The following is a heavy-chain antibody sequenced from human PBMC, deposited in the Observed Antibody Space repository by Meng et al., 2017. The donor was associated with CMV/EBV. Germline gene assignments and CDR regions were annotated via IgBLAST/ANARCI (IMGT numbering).Heavy chain of an antibody. CDR1: GFTFDDYT. D-gene: IGHD7-27*01. J-gene: IGHJ6*02. CDR3: AKDMGNPRGYYYGMDV. Sequence: GGSLRLSCAASGFTFDDYTMHWVRQAPGKGLEWVSLISWDGVSTYYADSVKGRFTISRDNSKNSLYLQMNSPRTEDTALYYCAKDMGNPRGYYYGMDVWGQGTTVTVSS. CDR2: ISWDGVST. V-gene: IGHV3-43*01.